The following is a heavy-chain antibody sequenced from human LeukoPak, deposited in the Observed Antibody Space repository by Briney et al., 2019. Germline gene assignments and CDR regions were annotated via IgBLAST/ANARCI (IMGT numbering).Heavy chain of an antibody. V-gene: IGHV3-53*01. CDR2: IYSGGST. D-gene: IGHD6-13*01. J-gene: IGHJ4*02. CDR1: GFTDSSNY. Sequence: GGSLRLSCAASGFTDSSNYMSWVRQAPGKGQERVSVIYSGGSTYYADSVKGRFTISRDNSKNTLYLQMNSLRAEDTAVYYCACLREQLVPDFDYWGQGTLVTVSS. CDR3: ACLREQLVPDFDY.